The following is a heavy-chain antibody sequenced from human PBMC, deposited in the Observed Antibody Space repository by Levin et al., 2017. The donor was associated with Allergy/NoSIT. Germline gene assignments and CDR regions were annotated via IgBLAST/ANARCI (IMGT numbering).Heavy chain of an antibody. V-gene: IGHV3-66*02. CDR3: TELYFGI. CDR2: IFSGGTT. J-gene: IGHJ4*02. Sequence: ASVKVSCAASGLSVSNTYLTWVRQAPGKGLDWVSTIFSGGTTYYADSVKGRFTVSRDSSKNTLNLQMNSLRAEDTALYYCTELYFGIWGQGTLVTVSS. D-gene: IGHD3-9*01. CDR1: GLSVSNTY.